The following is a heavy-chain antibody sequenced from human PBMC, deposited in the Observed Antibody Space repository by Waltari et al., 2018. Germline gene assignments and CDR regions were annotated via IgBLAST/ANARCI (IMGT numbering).Heavy chain of an antibody. J-gene: IGHJ4*02. D-gene: IGHD3-10*01. CDR3: TQIALWFGDPVDY. Sequence: EVQLVESGGGLVEPGGSLRLSCGASGFTFNNAWMHWVRQAQGKGLEWLCRIKSDTYGGTTDYAAPVKGRFTISRDDSKNTLYLQMNSLKTEDTAVYYCTQIALWFGDPVDYWGQGTLVTVSA. CDR1: GFTFNNAW. V-gene: IGHV3-15*07. CDR2: IKSDTYGGTT.